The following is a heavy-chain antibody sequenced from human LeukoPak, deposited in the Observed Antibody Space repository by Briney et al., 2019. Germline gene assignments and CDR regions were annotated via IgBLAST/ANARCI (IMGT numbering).Heavy chain of an antibody. V-gene: IGHV1-8*02. CDR3: ARGPSPYYDFWSGYYTGGYYGMDV. CDR2: INPNSGNT. CDR1: GYTFTGYY. Sequence: GASVKVSCKASGYTFTGYYMHWVRQAPGQGLEWMGWINPNSGNTGYAQKFQGRVTMTRNTSISTAYMELSSLRSEDTAVYYCARGPSPYYDFWSGYYTGGYYGMDVWGQGTTVTVSS. D-gene: IGHD3-3*01. J-gene: IGHJ6*02.